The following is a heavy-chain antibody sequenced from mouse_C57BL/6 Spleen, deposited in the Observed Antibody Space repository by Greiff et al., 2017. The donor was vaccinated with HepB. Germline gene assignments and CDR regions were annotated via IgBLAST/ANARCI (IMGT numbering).Heavy chain of an antibody. CDR2: IWWDDDK. D-gene: IGHD1-1*01. CDR3: ARMRPHYYGSSYGYFDY. CDR1: GFSLSTFGMG. Sequence: ESGPGILQPSQTLSLTCSFSGFSLSTFGMGVGWIRQPSGKGLEWLAHIWWDDDKYYNPALKSRLTISKDTSKNQVFLKIANVDTADTATYYCARMRPHYYGSSYGYFDYWGQGTTLTVSS. V-gene: IGHV8-8*01. J-gene: IGHJ2*01.